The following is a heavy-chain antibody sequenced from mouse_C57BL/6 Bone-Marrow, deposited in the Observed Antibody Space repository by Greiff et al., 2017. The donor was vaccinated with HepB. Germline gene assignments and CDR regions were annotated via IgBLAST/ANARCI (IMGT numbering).Heavy chain of an antibody. J-gene: IGHJ1*03. V-gene: IGHV1-50*01. CDR3: AGDYYGSSGDWYFDV. D-gene: IGHD1-1*01. CDR1: GYTFTSYW. Sequence: VKLVESGAELVKPGASVKLSCKASGYTFTSYWMQWVKQRPGQGLEWIGEIDPSDSYTNYNQKFKGKATLTVDTSSSTAYMQLSSLTSEDSAVYYCAGDYYGSSGDWYFDVWGTGTTVTVSS. CDR2: IDPSDSYT.